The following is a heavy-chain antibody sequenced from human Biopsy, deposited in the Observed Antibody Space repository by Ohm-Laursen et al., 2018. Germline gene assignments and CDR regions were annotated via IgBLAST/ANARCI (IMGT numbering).Heavy chain of an antibody. J-gene: IGHJ4*02. Sequence: SVKVSCKASGYTFTTYYIHWVRQAPGQGLEWMGIINPGGNSTAYTQNFQGRVTMPWDTSTTTVYMELSSLRSEDTAVYYCDLASFDYWGQGTLVTVPS. V-gene: IGHV1-46*01. CDR2: INPGGNST. CDR3: DLASFDY. CDR1: GYTFTTYY.